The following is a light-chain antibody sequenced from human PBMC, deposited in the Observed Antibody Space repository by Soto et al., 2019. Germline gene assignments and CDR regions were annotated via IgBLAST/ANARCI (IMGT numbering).Light chain of an antibody. J-gene: IGKJ1*01. CDR3: QQYGSSPST. V-gene: IGKV3-20*01. CDR1: QSVSSSY. CDR2: GAS. Sequence: EIVLTQSPGTLSLSPGERATLSCRASQSVSSSYLAWYQQKPGQAPRLLIYGASSRATRIPDRFSGSGSGTDFTLTITRLEPEDFAVYYCQQYGSSPSTFGQGTKV.